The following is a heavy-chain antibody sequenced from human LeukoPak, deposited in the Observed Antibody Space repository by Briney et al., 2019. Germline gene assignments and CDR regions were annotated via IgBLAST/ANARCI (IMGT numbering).Heavy chain of an antibody. Sequence: AXVKVSCKASGYTFTGYYMHWVRQAPGQGLEWMGWINPNSGGTNYAQKFQGRVTMTRDTSISTAYMELSRLRSDVTAVYYCARRGASDYGDYDWYFDLWGRGTLVTVSS. CDR2: INPNSGGT. J-gene: IGHJ2*01. CDR1: GYTFTGYY. V-gene: IGHV1-2*02. D-gene: IGHD4-17*01. CDR3: ARRGASDYGDYDWYFDL.